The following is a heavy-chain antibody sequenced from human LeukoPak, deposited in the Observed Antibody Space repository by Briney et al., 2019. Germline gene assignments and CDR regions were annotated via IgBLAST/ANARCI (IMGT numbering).Heavy chain of an antibody. CDR1: GFTFSSYW. V-gene: IGHV3-74*01. Sequence: GGSLRLSCAASGFTFSSYWMHWVRQAPGKGLVWVSRINSDGSSTSYADSVKGRFTISRDNAKNTLYLQMNSLRAEDTAVYYCARNSIFDFWSGYYPYWGQGTLVTVSS. J-gene: IGHJ4*02. CDR2: INSDGSST. D-gene: IGHD3-3*01. CDR3: ARNSIFDFWSGYYPY.